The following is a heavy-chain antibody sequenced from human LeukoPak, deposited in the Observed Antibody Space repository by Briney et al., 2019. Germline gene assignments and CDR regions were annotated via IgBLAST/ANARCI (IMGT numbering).Heavy chain of an antibody. V-gene: IGHV4-59*08. Sequence: SETLSLTCTVSGGSISSYYWSWIRQPPGKGLEWIGYIYYSGSTNYNPSLKSRVTISVDTSKNQFSLKLSSVTAADTAVYYCARQYGFLEWLSYPTHWYFDLWGRGTLVTVSS. J-gene: IGHJ2*01. CDR1: GGSISSYY. D-gene: IGHD3-3*01. CDR3: ARQYGFLEWLSYPTHWYFDL. CDR2: IYYSGST.